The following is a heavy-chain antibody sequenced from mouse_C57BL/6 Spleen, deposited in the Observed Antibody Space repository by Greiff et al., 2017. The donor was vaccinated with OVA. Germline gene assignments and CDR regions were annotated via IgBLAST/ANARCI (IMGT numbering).Heavy chain of an antibody. CDR2: INPGSGGT. J-gene: IGHJ4*01. V-gene: IGHV1-54*01. Sequence: QVQLQQSGAELVRPGTSVKVSCKASGYAFTNYMIEWVKQRPGQGLEWIGVINPGSGGTNYNEKFKGKATLTADKSSSTAYMQLSSLTSEDSAVYFCARTRGLDYAMDYWGQGTSVTVSS. D-gene: IGHD2-13*01. CDR1: GYAFTNYM. CDR3: ARTRGLDYAMDY.